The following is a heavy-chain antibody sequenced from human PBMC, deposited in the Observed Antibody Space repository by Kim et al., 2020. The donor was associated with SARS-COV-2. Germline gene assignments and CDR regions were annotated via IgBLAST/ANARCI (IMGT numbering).Heavy chain of an antibody. CDR1: GFTFSTSW. J-gene: IGHJ3*01. V-gene: IGHV3-7*01. D-gene: IGHD1-26*01. CDR2: IKPDGSAK. CDR3: ARDPVWGALDF. Sequence: GGSLRLSCVASGFTFSTSWMTWVRQAPGTGLEMVALIKPDGSAKAYVDSVKGRFAISRDNAQNSLFLQMNNMRVEDTAVYYCARDPVWGALDFWGQGTLV.